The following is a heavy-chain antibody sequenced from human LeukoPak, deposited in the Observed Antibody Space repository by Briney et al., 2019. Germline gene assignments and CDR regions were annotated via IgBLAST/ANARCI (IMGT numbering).Heavy chain of an antibody. J-gene: IGHJ3*02. CDR3: AKDPNGDFIGTFDI. CDR1: GFTFSNYA. V-gene: IGHV3-23*01. Sequence: PGGSLRLSCAASGFTFSNYAMSWVRQAPGKGLEWVSSISGTGDSTYNADSVKGRFTISRDNPKNTVYLQMNSLRAEDTAVYFCAKDPNGDFIGTFDIWGQGTMVTVSS. CDR2: ISGTGDST. D-gene: IGHD4-17*01.